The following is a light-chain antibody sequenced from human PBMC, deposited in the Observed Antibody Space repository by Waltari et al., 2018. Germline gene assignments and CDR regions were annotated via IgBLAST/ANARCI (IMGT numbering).Light chain of an antibody. V-gene: IGKV3D-15*01. CDR3: QQYNIWPWT. J-gene: IGKJ1*01. CDR1: QSAKTS. CDR2: RAS. Sequence: EVVMTQSPATLSGSPGERVSLSCRASQSAKTSLAWYQQTPGQAPRLLIYRASTRAAGVPDRFSGSGSGTEFTLTISSLQSEDSAIYYCQQYNIWPWTFGPGTNVDIK.